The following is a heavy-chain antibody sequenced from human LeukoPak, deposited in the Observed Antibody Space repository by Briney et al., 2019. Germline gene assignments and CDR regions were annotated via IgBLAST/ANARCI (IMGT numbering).Heavy chain of an antibody. J-gene: IGHJ4*02. CDR1: GYTFTSYA. D-gene: IGHD4-17*01. V-gene: IGHV1-3*01. CDR2: INAGNGNT. CDR3: ARERGQIDDYGDYGLGY. Sequence: GASVNVSCKSSGYTFTSYAMHWVRQAPGQRLEWMGLINAGNGNTKYSRKFQGRVTITADESTSTAYMELSSLRSEDTAVYYCARERGQIDDYGDYGLGYWGQGTLVTVSS.